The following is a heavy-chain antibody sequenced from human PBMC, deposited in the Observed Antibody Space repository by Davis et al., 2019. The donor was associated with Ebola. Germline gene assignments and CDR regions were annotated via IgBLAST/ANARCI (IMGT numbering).Heavy chain of an antibody. CDR3: ARQKRYYGSGSYYPGWDY. J-gene: IGHJ4*02. Sequence: PGGSLRLPCKGSGYSFTSYWIGWVRQMPGKGLEWMGIIYPGDSDTRYSPSFQGQVTISADKSISTAYLQWSSLKASDTAMYYCARQKRYYGSGSYYPGWDYWGQGTLVTVSS. V-gene: IGHV5-51*01. CDR1: GYSFTSYW. D-gene: IGHD3-10*01. CDR2: IYPGDSDT.